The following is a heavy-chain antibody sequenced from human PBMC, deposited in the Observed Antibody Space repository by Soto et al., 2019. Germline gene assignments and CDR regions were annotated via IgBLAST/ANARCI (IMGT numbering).Heavy chain of an antibody. Sequence: PGGSLRLSCAASGFTFSSYSMNWVRQAPGKGLEWVSSISSSSSYIYYADSVKGRFTISRDNAKNSLYLQMNSLRAEDTAVYYCASPQRRRYYYYMDVWGKGTTVTVSS. CDR3: ASPQRRRYYYYMDV. CDR1: GFTFSSYS. CDR2: ISSSSSYI. V-gene: IGHV3-21*01. J-gene: IGHJ6*03.